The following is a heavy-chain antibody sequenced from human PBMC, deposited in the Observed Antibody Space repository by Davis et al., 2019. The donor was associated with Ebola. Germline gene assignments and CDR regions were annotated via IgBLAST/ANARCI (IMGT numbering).Heavy chain of an antibody. CDR1: GGSISSGGYS. V-gene: IGHV4-30-2*01. J-gene: IGHJ6*02. Sequence: LRLSCAVSGGSISSGGYSWSWIRQPPGKGLEWIGYIYHSGSTYYNPSLKSRVTISVDRSKNQFSLKLSSVTAADTAVYYCARDRGWLQFDDYYGMDVWGQGTTVTVSS. CDR2: IYHSGST. CDR3: ARDRGWLQFDDYYGMDV. D-gene: IGHD5-24*01.